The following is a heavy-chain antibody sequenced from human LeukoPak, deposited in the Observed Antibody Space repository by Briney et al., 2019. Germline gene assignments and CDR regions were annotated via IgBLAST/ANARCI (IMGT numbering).Heavy chain of an antibody. V-gene: IGHV3-23*01. CDR3: ARKVAVAMDLDY. CDR2: ITGAGSST. Sequence: PGGSLRLSCAASGFTLSSYGMHWVRQAPGKGLEWVSSITGAGSSTKYADSVNGRFTISRDNSKNTVSLQMTGLRAEDTAVYYCARKVAVAMDLDYWGQGTLVTVSS. D-gene: IGHD5-18*01. J-gene: IGHJ4*02. CDR1: GFTLSSYG.